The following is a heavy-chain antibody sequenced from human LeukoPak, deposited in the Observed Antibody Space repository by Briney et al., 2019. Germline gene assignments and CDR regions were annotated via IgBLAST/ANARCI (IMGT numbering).Heavy chain of an antibody. J-gene: IGHJ3*02. Sequence: SETLSLTCTVSGDSISSSSYYWSWIRQPPGKGLEYIGYIYYSGSTNYNPSLKSRVTISVDTSKNQFSLKLNSVTAADTAVYYCARDRPYGDSEVDAFDIWGQGTMVTVSS. CDR2: IYYSGST. CDR1: GDSISSSSYY. CDR3: ARDRPYGDSEVDAFDI. V-gene: IGHV4-61*01. D-gene: IGHD4-17*01.